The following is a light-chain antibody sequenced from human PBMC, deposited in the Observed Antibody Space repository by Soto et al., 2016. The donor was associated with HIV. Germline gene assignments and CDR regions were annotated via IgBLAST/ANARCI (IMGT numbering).Light chain of an antibody. V-gene: IGKV1-5*03. Sequence: DIQMTQFPSTLSASIGDRVTITCRASQSVSVWLAWYQQKPGKAPKPSSIFKTSTLEIGVPSRFSGSGSGTDFTLTLSSVQPDDVGTYYCQQYNSVPWTFGQGTKLEMK. CDR1: QSVSVW. CDR2: KTS. CDR3: QQYNSVPWT. J-gene: IGKJ1*01.